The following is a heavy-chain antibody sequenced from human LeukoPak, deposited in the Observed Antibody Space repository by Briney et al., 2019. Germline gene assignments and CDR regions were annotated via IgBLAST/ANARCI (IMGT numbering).Heavy chain of an antibody. CDR1: GFTFDDYG. V-gene: IGHV3-20*04. CDR2: INWNGGST. Sequence: PGGSLRLSCAASGFTFDDYGMSWVRRAPGKGLEWVSGINWNGGSTAYADSVKGRFTISRDNAKNSLYLQMNSLRAEDTALYYCARAKGYYYDISGYSTFDYWGQGTLVTVSS. J-gene: IGHJ4*02. CDR3: ARAKGYYYDISGYSTFDY. D-gene: IGHD3-22*01.